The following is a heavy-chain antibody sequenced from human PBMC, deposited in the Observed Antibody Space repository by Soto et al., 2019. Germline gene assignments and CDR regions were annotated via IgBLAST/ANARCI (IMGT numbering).Heavy chain of an antibody. CDR1: GFTFSSYG. D-gene: IGHD2-21*01. Sequence: GGSLRLSCAASGFTFSSYGMHWVRQAPGKGLEWVAVISYDGSNKYYADSVKGRFTISRDNSKNTLYLQMNSLRAEDTAVYYCAKDYEAVVIAIPFDYWGQGTLVTVSS. CDR2: ISYDGSNK. J-gene: IGHJ4*02. V-gene: IGHV3-30*18. CDR3: AKDYEAVVIAIPFDY.